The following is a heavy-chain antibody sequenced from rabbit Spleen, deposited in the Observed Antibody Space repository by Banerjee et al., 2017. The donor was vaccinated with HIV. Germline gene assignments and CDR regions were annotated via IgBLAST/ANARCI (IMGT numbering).Heavy chain of an antibody. CDR3: ARDLDGVIGWNFGW. V-gene: IGHV1S40*01. J-gene: IGHJ6*01. CDR1: GVSFSFSTY. CDR2: IRTYSGGGT. D-gene: IGHD4-1*01. Sequence: VESGGDLVKPGSSLTLTCTASGVSFSFSTYMCWVRQAPGKGPQWIACIRTYSGGGTYYASWAKGRVTISKTSSTTVTLQMTSLTAADTATYFCARDLDGVIGWNFGWWGQGTLVTVS.